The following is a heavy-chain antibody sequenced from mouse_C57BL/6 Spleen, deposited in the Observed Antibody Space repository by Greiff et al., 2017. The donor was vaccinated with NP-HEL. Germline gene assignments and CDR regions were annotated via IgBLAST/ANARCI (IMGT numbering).Heavy chain of an antibody. Sequence: QVQLKQSGAELARPGASVKLSCKASGYTFTSYGISWVKQRTGQGLEWIGEIYPRSGNTYYNEKFKGKATLTADKSSSTAYMELRSLTSEDSAVYFCARSEGNYGAYWGQGTLVTVSA. D-gene: IGHD2-1*01. J-gene: IGHJ3*01. CDR3: ARSEGNYGAY. CDR1: GYTFTSYG. CDR2: IYPRSGNT. V-gene: IGHV1-81*01.